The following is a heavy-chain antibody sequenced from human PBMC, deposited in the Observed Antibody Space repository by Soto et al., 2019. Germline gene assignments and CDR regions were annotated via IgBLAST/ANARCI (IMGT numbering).Heavy chain of an antibody. D-gene: IGHD5-18*01. CDR3: AKVLPQATAIPSWVDY. CDR1: GFTFSSYA. J-gene: IGHJ4*02. Sequence: PGESLKISCAASGFTFSSYAMSWVRQAPGKGLEWVSAISGSGGSTYYADSVKGRFTISRDNSKNTLYLQMNSLRAEDTAVYYCAKVLPQATAIPSWVDYWRPGTPVTVSS. CDR2: ISGSGGST. V-gene: IGHV3-23*01.